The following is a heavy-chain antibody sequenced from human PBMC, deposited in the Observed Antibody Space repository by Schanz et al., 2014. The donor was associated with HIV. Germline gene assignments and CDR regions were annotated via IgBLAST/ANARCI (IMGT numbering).Heavy chain of an antibody. CDR3: ARGVVGATTDVFDY. CDR2: INTYYSTS. Sequence: QVQLVQSGSEVKKPGSSVKVSCKPSGGTFRSFAISWVRQAPGQGLEWMAWINTYYSTSHYAQRLQDRVTMTTDTSTSTAYMELRSLRSDDTALYYCARGVVGATTDVFDYWGQGTLVTVSS. J-gene: IGHJ4*02. D-gene: IGHD1-26*01. CDR1: GGTFRSFA. V-gene: IGHV1-18*01.